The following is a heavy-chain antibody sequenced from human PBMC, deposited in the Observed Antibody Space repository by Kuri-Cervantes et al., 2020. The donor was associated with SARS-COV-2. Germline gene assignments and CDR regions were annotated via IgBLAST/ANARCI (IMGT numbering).Heavy chain of an antibody. V-gene: IGHV1-18*04. J-gene: IGHJ4*02. CDR1: GYNFRSYG. Sequence: ASVKVSCKASGYNFRSYGIIWVRQAPGQGLEWMTWINSYNNQIESSQNFQGRVTMTTDTSTSTASMELRSLKYDDTAVYYCARAHFDPYIWGSYLIDYWGQGTLVTVSS. CDR3: ARAHFDPYIWGSYLIDY. D-gene: IGHD3-16*02. CDR2: INSYNNQI.